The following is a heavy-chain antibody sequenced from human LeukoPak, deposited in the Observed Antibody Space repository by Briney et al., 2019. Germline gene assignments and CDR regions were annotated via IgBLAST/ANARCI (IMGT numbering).Heavy chain of an antibody. CDR3: ARDQEGFAY. CDR2: IYPRDGST. Sequence: ASVKVSCKASGYTFTSYYMHWVRQAPGQGLEWMGMIYPRDGSTSYTQKFQGRVTVTRDTSTSTVHMELSGLRSEDTAVYYCARDQEGFAYWGQGTLVTVSS. J-gene: IGHJ4*02. CDR1: GYTFTSYY. V-gene: IGHV1-46*01.